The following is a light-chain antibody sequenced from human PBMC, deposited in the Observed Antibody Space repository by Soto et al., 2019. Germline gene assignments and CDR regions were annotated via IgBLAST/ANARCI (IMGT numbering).Light chain of an antibody. J-gene: IGKJ2*01. CDR1: QSVSSN. Sequence: EIVVTQSPATLSVSPGERATLSCRASQSVSSNLAWYQQKPGQAPRLLIYGASTRDTGIPARFSGSGSGTEFTLTISSLQSEDFAVYYCQQYNNWPPMYTFGQGTKLEIK. CDR2: GAS. CDR3: QQYNNWPPMYT. V-gene: IGKV3-15*01.